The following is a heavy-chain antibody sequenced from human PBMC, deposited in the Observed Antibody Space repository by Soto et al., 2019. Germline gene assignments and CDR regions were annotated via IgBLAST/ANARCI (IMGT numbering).Heavy chain of an antibody. CDR1: GFTFSNAW. CDR3: TTEGGLTGQEWSYYYGMDV. V-gene: IGHV3-15*07. D-gene: IGHD1-20*01. J-gene: IGHJ6*02. Sequence: EVQLVESGGGLVKPGGSLRLSCAASGFTFSNAWMNWVRQAPGKGLEWVGRIKSKTDGGTTDYAAPVKGRFTISRDDSKTTLYLQMNSLKTEDTAVYYCTTEGGLTGQEWSYYYGMDVWGQGTTVTVSS. CDR2: IKSKTDGGTT.